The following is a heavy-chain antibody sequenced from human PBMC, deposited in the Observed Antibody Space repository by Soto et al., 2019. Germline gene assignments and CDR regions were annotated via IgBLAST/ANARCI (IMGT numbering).Heavy chain of an antibody. CDR3: VRRHVSATGIDWFDP. D-gene: IGHD6-13*01. Sequence: RASVKVSRKASGYTFTSYGIHWVRQAPGQRLEWMGWINAANGDTKYSPKFQGRVTITRDTSASTAYMELSSLRSEDTAVYYCVRRHVSATGIDWFDPWGQGTLVTVSS. V-gene: IGHV1-3*01. CDR1: GYTFTSYG. CDR2: INAANGDT. J-gene: IGHJ5*02.